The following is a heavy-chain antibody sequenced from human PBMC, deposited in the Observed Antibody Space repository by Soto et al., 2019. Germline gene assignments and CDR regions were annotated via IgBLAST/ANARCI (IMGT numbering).Heavy chain of an antibody. V-gene: IGHV3-23*01. CDR2: ISGSGGST. J-gene: IGHJ4*02. CDR1: GFTFSSYA. CDR3: AKYLVVVPAAIKY. Sequence: VGSLRLSCAASGFTFSSYAMSWVRQAPGKGLEWVSAISGSGGSTYYADSVKGRFTISRDNSKNTLYLQMNSLRAEDTAVYYCAKYLVVVPAAIKYWGQGTLVTVSS. D-gene: IGHD2-2*02.